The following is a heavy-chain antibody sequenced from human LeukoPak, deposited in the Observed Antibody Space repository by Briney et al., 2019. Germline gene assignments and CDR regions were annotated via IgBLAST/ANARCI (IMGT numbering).Heavy chain of an antibody. CDR3: ANLIAAAGTDY. D-gene: IGHD6-13*01. Sequence: HWVXXXXGKGLEWVAVISYDGSNKYYADSVKGRFTISRDNSKNTLYLQMNSLRAEDTAVYYCANLIAAAGTDYWGQGTLVTVSS. CDR2: ISYDGSNK. J-gene: IGHJ4*02. V-gene: IGHV3-30*18.